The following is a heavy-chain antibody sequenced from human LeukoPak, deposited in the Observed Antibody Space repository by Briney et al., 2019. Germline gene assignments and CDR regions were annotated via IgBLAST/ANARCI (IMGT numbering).Heavy chain of an antibody. D-gene: IGHD2/OR15-2a*01. J-gene: IGHJ4*02. V-gene: IGHV1-3*01. CDR1: GYDFTSYA. Sequence: ASVKVSCKTSGYDFTSYAMHWVRQAPEQRFEWMGWINVVNDNTKLSQKFQGRVTITSDTSASTAYMEMSSLRFDDTAVYYCARAPLTTYPWWGQGTLVTVSS. CDR3: ARAPLTTYPW. CDR2: INVVNDNT.